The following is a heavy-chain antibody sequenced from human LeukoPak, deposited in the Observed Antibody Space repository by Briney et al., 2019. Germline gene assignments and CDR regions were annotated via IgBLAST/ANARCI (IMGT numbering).Heavy chain of an antibody. D-gene: IGHD1-26*01. Sequence: SETLSLTCTVSGGSISSSSYYWGWIRQPPGKGLEWIGSIYYSGSTYYNPSLKSRVTISVDTSKNQFPLKLSSVTAADTAVYYCARESGDGFVDYWGQGTLVTVSS. J-gene: IGHJ4*02. CDR1: GGSISSSSYY. CDR3: ARESGDGFVDY. V-gene: IGHV4-39*02. CDR2: IYYSGST.